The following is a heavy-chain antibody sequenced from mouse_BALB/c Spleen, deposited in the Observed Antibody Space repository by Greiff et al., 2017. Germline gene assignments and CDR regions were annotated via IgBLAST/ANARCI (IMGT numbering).Heavy chain of an antibody. CDR2: IYPGDDDT. CDR1: GYAFSSYW. D-gene: IGHD2-1*01. J-gene: IGHJ3*01. Sequence: QVQLQQSGAELVRPGSSVKISCTASGYAFSSYWMNWVKQRPGQGLEWIGQIYPGDDDTNYNGKFKGKATLTADKSSSTDYMQLSSLTSEDSAVYFCARGYGNWAWFAYWGQGTLVTVSA. CDR3: ARGYGNWAWFAY. V-gene: IGHV1-80*01.